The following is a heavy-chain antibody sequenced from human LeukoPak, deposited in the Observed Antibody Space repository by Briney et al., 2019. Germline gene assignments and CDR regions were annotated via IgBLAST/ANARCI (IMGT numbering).Heavy chain of an antibody. V-gene: IGHV3-48*01. D-gene: IGHD4-17*01. Sequence: PGGSLRLSCAASGFTFSSYSMNWVRQAPGKGLEWVSYISSSSSTIYYADSVKGRFTISRDNSKNTLYLQMNSLRAEDTAVYYCVHGDFREAFDYWGQGTLVTVSS. CDR3: VHGDFREAFDY. CDR1: GFTFSSYS. CDR2: ISSSSSTI. J-gene: IGHJ4*02.